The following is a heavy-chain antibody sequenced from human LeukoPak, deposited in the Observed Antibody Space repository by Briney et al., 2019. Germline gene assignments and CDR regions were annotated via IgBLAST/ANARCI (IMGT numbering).Heavy chain of an antibody. D-gene: IGHD3-22*01. J-gene: IGHJ4*02. V-gene: IGHV3-30*18. Sequence: PGGSLRLSCAAPGFSFSSYGMHWVRQAPGKGLEWVAVISHDGSNTHYEDSVKGRFTISRDNFKNTLYLEMNSLRAENTAVYYCAKDDSSGYFKAAFDYWGQGSLVTVTS. CDR1: GFSFSSYG. CDR3: AKDDSSGYFKAAFDY. CDR2: ISHDGSNT.